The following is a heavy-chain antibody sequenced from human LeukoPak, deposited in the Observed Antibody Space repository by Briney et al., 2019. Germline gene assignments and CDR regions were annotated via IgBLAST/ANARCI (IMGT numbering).Heavy chain of an antibody. D-gene: IGHD6-19*01. CDR1: GFTFSDYY. CDR3: AISPVAVANSGSFDY. CDR2: ISSSSDTI. Sequence: GGSLRLSCVASGFTFSDYYMSWIRQAPGKGLEWVSYISSSSDTIYYADSVKGRFTISRDNAKNSLYLQMHSLRAEDTAVYYCAISPVAVANSGSFDYWGQGTLVTVSS. J-gene: IGHJ4*02. V-gene: IGHV3-11*01.